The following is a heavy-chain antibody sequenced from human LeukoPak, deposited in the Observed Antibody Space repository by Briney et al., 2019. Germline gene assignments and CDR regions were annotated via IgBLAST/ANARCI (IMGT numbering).Heavy chain of an antibody. CDR3: ARTRTSGWTLVYFDH. J-gene: IGHJ4*02. D-gene: IGHD6-19*01. Sequence: NSSETLSLTCTVSGGSISSYSWSWIRQPPGKGLEWIGYIYYSGSTNYNPSLKSRVTISLDTSKNQFSLKLTSVTAADTAVYYCARTRTSGWTLVYFDHWGQGTLVTVSS. V-gene: IGHV4-59*01. CDR2: IYYSGST. CDR1: GGSISSYS.